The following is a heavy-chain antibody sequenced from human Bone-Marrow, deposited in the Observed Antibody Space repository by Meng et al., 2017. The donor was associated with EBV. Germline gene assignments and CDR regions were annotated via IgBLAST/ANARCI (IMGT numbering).Heavy chain of an antibody. V-gene: IGHV1-3*01. CDR1: GYTFTRYG. Sequence: VQHLQCWGEVERPGALVKVSCKPPGYTFTRYGMHWGRQDPGQRLEWMGWINPGNGNTKYSQKFQGRVTITRDTSASTAYMELSSLRSEDTAVYYCARLDYFDYWGQGTLVTVSS. J-gene: IGHJ4*02. CDR2: INPGNGNT. CDR3: ARLDYFDY.